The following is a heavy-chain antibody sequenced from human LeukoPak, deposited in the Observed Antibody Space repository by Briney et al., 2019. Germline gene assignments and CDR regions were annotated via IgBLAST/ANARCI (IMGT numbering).Heavy chain of an antibody. CDR3: ARASDNYYYHYMDV. CDR2: ISSSSSYI. J-gene: IGHJ6*03. V-gene: IGHV3-21*01. CDR1: GFTFSSHS. Sequence: GGSLRRSCVASGFTFSSHSMNWVRQAPGKGLEWVSCISSSSSYIYYADSLKGRFTISRDNAKNSLYLQMNSLRAEDTAVYYCARASDNYYYHYMDVWGKGTTVTISS. D-gene: IGHD2-15*01.